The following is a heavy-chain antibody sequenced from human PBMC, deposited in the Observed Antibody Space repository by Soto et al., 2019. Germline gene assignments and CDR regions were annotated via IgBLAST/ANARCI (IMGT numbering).Heavy chain of an antibody. V-gene: IGHV4-34*01. J-gene: IGHJ4*02. CDR2: INHSGST. CDR3: ARGQTVTTYRLDY. CDR1: GGSFSGYY. Sequence: HSETLSLTCAVYGGSFSGYYWSWIRQPPGKGLEWIGEINHSGSTNYNPSLKSRVTISVDTSKNQFSLKLSSVTAADTAVYYCARGQTVTTYRLDYWGQGTLVTVSS. D-gene: IGHD4-17*01.